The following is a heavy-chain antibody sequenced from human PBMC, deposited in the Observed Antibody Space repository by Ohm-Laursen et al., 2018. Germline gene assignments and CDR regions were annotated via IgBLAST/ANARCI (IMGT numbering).Heavy chain of an antibody. CDR3: AKAGGWSYSYELDS. V-gene: IGHV3-33*06. CDR2: IWHDGSNK. Sequence: SLRLSCSASGFTFSSYGMNWVRQAPGKGLEWVAIIWHDGSNKYYADSVKGRFTISRDNSKNTLYLQMNSLRAEDTAVYHCAKAGGWSYSYELDSWGQGALVTVSS. CDR1: GFTFSSYG. J-gene: IGHJ5*01. D-gene: IGHD3-10*01.